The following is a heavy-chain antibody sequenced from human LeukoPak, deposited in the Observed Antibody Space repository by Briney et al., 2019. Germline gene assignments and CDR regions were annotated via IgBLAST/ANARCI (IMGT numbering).Heavy chain of an antibody. D-gene: IGHD2-8*01. CDR1: GFTFNNYA. CDR2: ISAGGIGT. J-gene: IGHJ4*02. CDR3: AKAGPPMEYDC. V-gene: IGHV3-23*01. Sequence: PGGSLRLSCAASGFTFNNYAMDWVSQAPGKGLEWVSAISAGGIGTYYADSVKGQFTISRDNSKNTLYLQMNSLRAEDTAVYYCAKAGPPMEYDCWGQGTLVTVSS.